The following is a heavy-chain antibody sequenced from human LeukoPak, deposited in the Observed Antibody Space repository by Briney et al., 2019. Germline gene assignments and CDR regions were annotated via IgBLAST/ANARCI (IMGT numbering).Heavy chain of an antibody. CDR1: GYTFTSYY. CDR2: INPSGGST. J-gene: IGHJ3*02. CDR3: ARDHSGITMVRGVGAFDI. V-gene: IGHV1-46*01. Sequence: ASVKVSCKASGYTFTSYYMHWVRQAPGQGLEWMGIINPSGGSTSYAQKFQGRVTMTRDTSTSTVYMELSSLRSEDTAVYYCARDHSGITMVRGVGAFDIWGQGTMVTVSS. D-gene: IGHD3-10*01.